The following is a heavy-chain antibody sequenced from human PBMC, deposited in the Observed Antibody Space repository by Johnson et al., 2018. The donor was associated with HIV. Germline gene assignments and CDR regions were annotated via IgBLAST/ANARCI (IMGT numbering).Heavy chain of an antibody. CDR3: AKGEAQEGWIQLLLYAFDF. Sequence: QVQLVESGGGVVQPGGSLRLSCSTSGFIFDNYGMHWVRQAPGKGLEWVAFVHYDGNKKYYADSVKGRFTISSDNSKKTVYLQINSLRLEDTAVYYCAKGEAQEGWIQLLLYAFDFWGQGTKVTVSS. J-gene: IGHJ3*01. CDR1: GFIFDNYG. CDR2: VHYDGNKK. D-gene: IGHD5-18*01. V-gene: IGHV3-30*02.